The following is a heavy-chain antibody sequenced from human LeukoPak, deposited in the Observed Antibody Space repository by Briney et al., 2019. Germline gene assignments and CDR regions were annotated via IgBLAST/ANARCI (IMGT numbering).Heavy chain of an antibody. CDR1: DGSISSSSYF. CDR2: IYYSGST. Sequence: SQTLSLTCTVSDGSISSSSYFWGWIRQPPGMRLEWVGNIYYSGSTFYNPSLKSRVTISVDTSKNQFSLKLSSVTAADTAVYYCSRSVTTSYYYYGMDVWGQGTTVTVSS. CDR3: SRSVTTSYYYYGMDV. D-gene: IGHD3-3*01. J-gene: IGHJ6*02. V-gene: IGHV4-39*01.